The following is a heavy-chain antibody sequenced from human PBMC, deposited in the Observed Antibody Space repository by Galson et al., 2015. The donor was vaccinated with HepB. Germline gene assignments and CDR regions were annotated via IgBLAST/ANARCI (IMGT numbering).Heavy chain of an antibody. J-gene: IGHJ4*02. CDR2: ISWNSGSI. V-gene: IGHV3-9*01. D-gene: IGHD6-13*01. CDR3: ARLGIATAGTVDC. Sequence: SLRLSCAASGFTFDDYAMHWVRQAPGKGLEWVSGISWNSGSIGYADSVKGRFTISRDNAKNSLYLEMNSLRAEDTALYYCARLGIATAGTVDCWGQGTLVTVSS. CDR1: GFTFDDYA.